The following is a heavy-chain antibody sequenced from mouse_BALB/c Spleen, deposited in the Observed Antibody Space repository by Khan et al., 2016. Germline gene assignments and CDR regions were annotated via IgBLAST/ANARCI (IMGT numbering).Heavy chain of an antibody. J-gene: IGHJ2*01. Sequence: EVQLQESGPGLVKPSQSLSLTGTVSGYSITSDYAWNWIRQFPGNKLEWMGYISYSDSTNYNPSLKSRISITRDTSKNQFFLQLNSVTTEDTATYYCARGMITTFDYWGQGTTLTVSS. CDR2: ISYSDST. CDR3: ARGMITTFDY. V-gene: IGHV3-2*02. D-gene: IGHD2-4*01. CDR1: GYSITSDYA.